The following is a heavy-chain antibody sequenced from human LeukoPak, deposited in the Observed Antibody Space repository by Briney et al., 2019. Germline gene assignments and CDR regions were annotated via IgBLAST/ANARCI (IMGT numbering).Heavy chain of an antibody. J-gene: IGHJ4*02. V-gene: IGHV3-9*01. CDR1: GFTFDDYA. CDR3: AKDADSSGYFPIDY. Sequence: GGSLRLSCAASGFTFDDYAMHWVRQAPGKGLEWVSGISWNSGSIGYADSVKGRFTISRDNAKNSLYLQMNSLRAEDTALYYCAKDADSSGYFPIDYWGQGTLVTVSS. CDR2: ISWNSGSI. D-gene: IGHD3-22*01.